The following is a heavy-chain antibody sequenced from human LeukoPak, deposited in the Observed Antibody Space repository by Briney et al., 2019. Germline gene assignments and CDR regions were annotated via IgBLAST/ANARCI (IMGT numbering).Heavy chain of an antibody. CDR3: AREGHYYDSSGFDY. CDR1: GFTFSDHY. D-gene: IGHD3-22*01. CDR2: TRNKANSYTT. Sequence: PGGSLRLSCAASGFTFSDHYMDWVRQAPGRGLEWVGRTRNKANSYTTEYPASVKGRFTISRDDSKNSLYLQMNSLKTEDTAVYYCAREGHYYDSSGFDYWGQGTLVTVSS. V-gene: IGHV3-72*01. J-gene: IGHJ4*02.